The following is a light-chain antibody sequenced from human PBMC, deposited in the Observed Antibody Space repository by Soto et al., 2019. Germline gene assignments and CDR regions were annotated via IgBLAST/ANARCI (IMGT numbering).Light chain of an antibody. CDR2: DVS. V-gene: IGLV2-14*01. Sequence: QSALTQPASVSGSPEQSITISCTGTSSDVGGYNYVSWYQQHPGKAPKLMIYDVSNRPSGVSNRFSGSKSGNTASLTISGLQPEDEADYYCNSYTSSSTGVFGTGTKLTVL. J-gene: IGLJ1*01. CDR3: NSYTSSSTGV. CDR1: SSDVGGYNY.